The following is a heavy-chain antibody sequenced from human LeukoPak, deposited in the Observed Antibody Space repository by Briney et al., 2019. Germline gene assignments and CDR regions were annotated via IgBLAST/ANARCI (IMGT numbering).Heavy chain of an antibody. D-gene: IGHD3-22*01. J-gene: IGHJ3*02. CDR3: ARDRAHHYDSSGYYGAFDI. V-gene: IGHV4-59*12. CDR2: IDYSGST. Sequence: PSETLSLTCTVSGGSISSYYWSWIRQPPGKGLEWIGNIDYSGSTYYSTSLKSRVTISVDTSKNQVSLNLSSVTAADTAVYYCARDRAHHYDSSGYYGAFDIWGQGTMVTVSS. CDR1: GGSISSYY.